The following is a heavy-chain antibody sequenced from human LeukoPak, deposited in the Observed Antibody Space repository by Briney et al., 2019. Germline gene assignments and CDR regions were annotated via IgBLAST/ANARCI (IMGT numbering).Heavy chain of an antibody. V-gene: IGHV3-30-3*01. J-gene: IGHJ4*02. Sequence: GGSLRLSCAASGFTFSSYAMHWVRQAPGKGLEWVAVISYDGSNKYYADSVKGRFTISRDNSKNTLYLQMNSLRAEDTAVYYCANAKNRRIFDYWGQGTLVTVSS. CDR2: ISYDGSNK. CDR1: GFTFSSYA. CDR3: ANAKNRRIFDY.